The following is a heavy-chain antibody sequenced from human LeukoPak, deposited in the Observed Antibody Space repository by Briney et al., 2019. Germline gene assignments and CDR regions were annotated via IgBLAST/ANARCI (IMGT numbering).Heavy chain of an antibody. J-gene: IGHJ6*02. CDR2: ISNSGDAT. CDR1: GFTFSNYA. Sequence: GGSLRLSCAASGFTFSNYAMSWVRQAPGKGLEWVSTISNSGDATYYADSVKGRFTISRDNSKNSLYLQMNSLRAEDTAVYYCTRDGRVAYEMDVWGQGTTVTVSS. CDR3: TRDGRVAYEMDV. D-gene: IGHD2-15*01. V-gene: IGHV3-23*01.